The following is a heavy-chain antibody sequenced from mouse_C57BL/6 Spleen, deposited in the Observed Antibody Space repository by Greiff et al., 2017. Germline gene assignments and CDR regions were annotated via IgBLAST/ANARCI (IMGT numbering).Heavy chain of an antibody. CDR1: GYTFTSYW. CDR3: AREGGSTMITGYFDV. D-gene: IGHD2-4*01. CDR2: IHPNSGST. V-gene: IGHV1-64*01. Sequence: QVQLQQPGAELVKPGASVKLSCKASGYTFTSYWMHWVKQRPGQGLEWIGMIHPNSGSTNYNEKFKGKATLTVDKSSSTAYMQLSSLTSEDSAVYYCAREGGSTMITGYFDVWGTGTTVTVSS. J-gene: IGHJ1*03.